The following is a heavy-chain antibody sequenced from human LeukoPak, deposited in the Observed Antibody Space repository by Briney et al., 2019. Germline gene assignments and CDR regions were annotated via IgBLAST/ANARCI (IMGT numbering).Heavy chain of an antibody. D-gene: IGHD7-27*01. CDR3: ARRYELGTYYFDY. CDR2: IYYSGST. V-gene: IGHV4-31*03. Sequence: SETLSLTCTVSGGSISSGGYYWSWIRQHPGKGLEWIGYIYYSGSTYYNPSLKSRVTISVDTSKNQFSLKLSSVTAADTAVYYCARRYELGTYYFDYWGQGTLVTVSS. J-gene: IGHJ4*02. CDR1: GGSISSGGYY.